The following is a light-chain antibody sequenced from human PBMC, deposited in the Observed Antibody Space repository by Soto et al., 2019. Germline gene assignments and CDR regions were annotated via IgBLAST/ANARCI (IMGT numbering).Light chain of an antibody. V-gene: IGLV1-44*01. J-gene: IGLJ2*01. CDR2: NDN. Sequence: QSVLTQPPSASETPGQRVTISCSGSHSNIGSNTVNWYQQVTVTAPKLLMSNDNHRASGVPARFSGSKSGSSASLAISGLQSGDEAYYYCSSWDDDLSVMLFGGGTQLTVL. CDR1: HSNIGSNT. CDR3: SSWDDDLSVML.